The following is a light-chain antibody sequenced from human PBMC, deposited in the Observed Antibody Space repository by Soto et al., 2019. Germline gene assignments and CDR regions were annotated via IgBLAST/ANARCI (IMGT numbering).Light chain of an antibody. CDR2: GNS. Sequence: QSVLTQPPSVSGAPGQRVIISCTGSSSNIGAGYDVHWYQQLPGTAPKLLIYGNSNRPSGVPDRFSASKSGTSASLAITGLQAEDEADYYCQSYDSSLSAVFGGGTKLTVL. CDR3: QSYDSSLSAV. J-gene: IGLJ3*02. V-gene: IGLV1-40*01. CDR1: SSNIGAGYD.